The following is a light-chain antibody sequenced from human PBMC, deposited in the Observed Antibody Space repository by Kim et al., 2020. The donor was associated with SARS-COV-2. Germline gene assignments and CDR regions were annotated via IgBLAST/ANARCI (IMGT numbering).Light chain of an antibody. CDR2: VNSDGSH. CDR3: QTWGPGIRV. Sequence: QLVLTQSPSASASLGASVKLTCTLSNGHYNYAIAWHQQQPGKGPRYLMKVNSDGSHSKGDGIPDRFSGSSSGAERYLTISSLQSDDEADYYCQTWGPGIRVFGGGTKATVL. J-gene: IGLJ3*02. V-gene: IGLV4-69*01. CDR1: NGHYNYA.